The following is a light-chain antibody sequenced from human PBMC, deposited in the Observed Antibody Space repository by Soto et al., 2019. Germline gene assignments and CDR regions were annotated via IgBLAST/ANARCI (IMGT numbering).Light chain of an antibody. CDR1: SSDVGGYNY. Sequence: QSALTQPASVSGSPGQSITISCTGTSSDVGGYNYVSWYQQHPGKAPKLMIYDVSNRPSGVSNRFSGSKSGNTASLTISGLQAEDEADYYCSSYTRSSSVVFGVVFGGGTKLTVL. J-gene: IGLJ2*01. V-gene: IGLV2-14*01. CDR3: SSYTRSSSVVFGVV. CDR2: DVS.